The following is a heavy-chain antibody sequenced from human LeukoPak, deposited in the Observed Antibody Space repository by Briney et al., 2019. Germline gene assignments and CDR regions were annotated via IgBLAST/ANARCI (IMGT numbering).Heavy chain of an antibody. Sequence: ASVKVSCKDSGYTFTSYGISWVRQAPGQGLEWMGWISAYNGNTNYAQKLQGRVTMTTDTSTSTAYMELRSRRSDDTAVYYCARGKEEGIAAVSFDYWGQGTLVTVSS. J-gene: IGHJ4*02. CDR1: GYTFTSYG. CDR2: ISAYNGNT. D-gene: IGHD6-13*01. CDR3: ARGKEEGIAAVSFDY. V-gene: IGHV1-18*01.